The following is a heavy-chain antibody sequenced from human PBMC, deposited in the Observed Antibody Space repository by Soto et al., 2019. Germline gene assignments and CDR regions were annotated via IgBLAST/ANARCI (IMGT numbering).Heavy chain of an antibody. Sequence: GGSLRLSCAASGFTFSSYSMNWVRQAPGKGLEWVSYISSSSSTIYYADSVKGRFTISRDNAKNSLYLQMNSLRAEDTAVYYCARMVRGSSIDYYHYIDVWGKGTTVTVSS. CDR2: ISSSSSTI. D-gene: IGHD3-10*01. V-gene: IGHV3-48*01. CDR3: ARMVRGSSIDYYHYIDV. CDR1: GFTFSSYS. J-gene: IGHJ6*03.